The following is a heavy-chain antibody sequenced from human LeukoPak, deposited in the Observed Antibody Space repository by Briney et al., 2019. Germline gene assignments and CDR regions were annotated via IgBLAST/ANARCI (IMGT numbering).Heavy chain of an antibody. D-gene: IGHD6-19*01. CDR2: IGGSDGTT. V-gene: IGHV3-23*01. CDR1: GFTFKNYA. J-gene: IGHJ4*02. CDR3: AKGVTGWPYYFDS. Sequence: GGSLRHSCAASGFTFKNYAMSWVRQAPGEELDWISAIGGSDGTTYYADSVKGRFTISRDNSRDTLYLQMNSLTVEDAAVYYCAKGVTGWPYYFDSWGQGTLVTVSS.